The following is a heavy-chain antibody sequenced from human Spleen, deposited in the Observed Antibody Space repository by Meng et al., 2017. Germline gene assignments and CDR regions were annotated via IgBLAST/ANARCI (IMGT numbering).Heavy chain of an antibody. J-gene: IGHJ4*02. V-gene: IGHV4-34*01. CDR1: GGSFSGYY. Sequence: QVRLQQWGAGLLKPSGTLSLTCAVYGGSFSGYYWSWIRQPPGKGLEWIGEINHSGSTNYNPSLKSRVTISVDTSKNQFSLKLSSVTAADTAVYYCARFSNYEGYFDYWGQGTLVTVSS. CDR2: INHSGST. D-gene: IGHD4-11*01. CDR3: ARFSNYEGYFDY.